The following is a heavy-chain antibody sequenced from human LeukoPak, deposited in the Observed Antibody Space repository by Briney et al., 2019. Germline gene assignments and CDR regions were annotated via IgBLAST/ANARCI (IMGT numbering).Heavy chain of an antibody. D-gene: IGHD2-2*01. CDR2: IYPGDSDT. CDR1: GYSVTSYW. V-gene: IGHV5-51*01. Sequence: PGESLKISCKGSGYSVTSYWIGWVRQMPGKGLEWMGIIYPGDSDTRYSPSFQGQVTISADKSISTAYLQWSSLKASDTAMYYCARQAVPVAKYFQYWGEDTLVTVSS. J-gene: IGHJ1*01. CDR3: ARQAVPVAKYFQY.